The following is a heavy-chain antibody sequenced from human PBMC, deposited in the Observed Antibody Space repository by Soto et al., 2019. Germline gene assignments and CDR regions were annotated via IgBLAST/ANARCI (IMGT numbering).Heavy chain of an antibody. CDR1: GGSFSDYY. Sequence: QVLLQQWGAGLLKPSETLSLTCAVYGGSFSDYYWSRIRQSPGKGQEWIGEINHSGSTNYNPSLKSRVIISVDTSKNQFSLKLSSVTAADTAVYYCARGDYGGNSDDYWGLGTLVTVSS. J-gene: IGHJ4*02. CDR3: ARGDYGGNSDDY. V-gene: IGHV4-34*01. CDR2: INHSGST. D-gene: IGHD4-17*01.